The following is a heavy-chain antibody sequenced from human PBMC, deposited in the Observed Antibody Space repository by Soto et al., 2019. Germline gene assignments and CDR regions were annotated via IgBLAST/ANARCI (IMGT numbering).Heavy chain of an antibody. Sequence: QVHLQESGPGLVKPSETLSLTCTVSGGPMSGYYWSWIRQTPVKGLERIGHMYDSGSTQYNPSLNSRVTIFADPSTKEVSRKLNSVTSADTAVYHCARGRSGVDYGYFFDTWGPGILVRVSS. CDR3: ARGRSGVDYGYFFDT. J-gene: IGHJ4*02. CDR1: GGPMSGYY. CDR2: MYDSGST. V-gene: IGHV4-59*01. D-gene: IGHD5-12*01.